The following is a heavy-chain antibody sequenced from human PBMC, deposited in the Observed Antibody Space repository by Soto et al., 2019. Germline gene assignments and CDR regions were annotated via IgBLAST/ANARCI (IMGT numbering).Heavy chain of an antibody. CDR3: AKLTPVSYGSGSYCGH. D-gene: IGHD3-10*01. V-gene: IGHV3-23*01. CDR1: GIKFGSYS. J-gene: IGHJ4*02. Sequence: GGSLRLSCAVSGIKFGSYSMSWVRQAHGKEQEKVSAISANGGYTFYGDSVKGRFTISRDNPMNTLHLQMNSLRADDSVVYYCAKLTPVSYGSGSYCGHWDQGTQVTVSS. CDR2: ISANGGYT.